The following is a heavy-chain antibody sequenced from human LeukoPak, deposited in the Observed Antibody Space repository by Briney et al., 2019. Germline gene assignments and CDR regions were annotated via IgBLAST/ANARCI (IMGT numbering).Heavy chain of an antibody. D-gene: IGHD4-23*01. CDR2: IYTSGST. CDR1: GGSISSGSYY. CDR3: ARDDYGGSDHRGFDY. J-gene: IGHJ4*02. V-gene: IGHV4-61*02. Sequence: SQTLSLTCTVSGGSISSGSYYWSWIRQPAGKGLEWIGRIYTSGSTNYNPSLTSRVTISVDTSKNQFSLKLSSVTAADTAVYYCARDDYGGSDHRGFDYWGQGTLVTVSS.